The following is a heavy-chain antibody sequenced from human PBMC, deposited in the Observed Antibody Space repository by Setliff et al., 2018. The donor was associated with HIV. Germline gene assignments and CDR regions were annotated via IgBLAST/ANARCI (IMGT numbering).Heavy chain of an antibody. J-gene: IGHJ4*02. CDR1: GFTFSSYW. Sequence: GGSLRLSCAASGFTFSSYWMHWVRQAPEKGLVWFSHINNDGRKTTYADSVKGRFTVSRDNAKNTLYLQMNSLRAEDTAVYYCAAVPWGHSSLIIDHWGQGTPVTVSS. V-gene: IGHV3-74*03. CDR2: INNDGRKT. D-gene: IGHD3-16*01. CDR3: AAVPWGHSSLIIDH.